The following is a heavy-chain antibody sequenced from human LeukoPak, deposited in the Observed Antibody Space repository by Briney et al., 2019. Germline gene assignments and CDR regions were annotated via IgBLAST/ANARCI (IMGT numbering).Heavy chain of an antibody. CDR2: ISGSGGAT. V-gene: IGHV3-23*01. CDR1: GFAFSDYA. D-gene: IGHD3-9*01. Sequence: GGSLRLSCAASGFAFSDYAMSWVRQAPGEGLEWVSVISGSGGATYYADSVKGRLTISRDNSKSTLYLQMNSLRAEDTAVYYCASPYYDILTGYYQGAFDIWGQGTMVTVSS. CDR3: ASPYYDILTGYYQGAFDI. J-gene: IGHJ3*02.